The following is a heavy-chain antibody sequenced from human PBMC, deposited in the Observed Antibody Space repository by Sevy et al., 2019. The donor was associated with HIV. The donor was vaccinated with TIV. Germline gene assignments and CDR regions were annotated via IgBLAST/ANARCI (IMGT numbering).Heavy chain of an antibody. CDR3: ARSRVITGTFDY. D-gene: IGHD1-20*01. CDR1: GGSISGYY. Sequence: SETLSLTCTVSGGSISGYYWSWIRQPPGKGLEWIGYISYSGSTNYNPSLKSRVTISVDTSKNECSLRLSPVTAADTAGYYCARSRVITGTFDYWGQGTLVTVSS. CDR2: ISYSGST. J-gene: IGHJ4*02. V-gene: IGHV4-59*01.